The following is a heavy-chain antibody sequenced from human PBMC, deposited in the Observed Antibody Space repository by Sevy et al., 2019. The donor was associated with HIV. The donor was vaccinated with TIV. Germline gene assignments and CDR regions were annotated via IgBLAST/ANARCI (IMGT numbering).Heavy chain of an antibody. CDR2: INTNTGNP. D-gene: IGHD4-17*01. CDR1: GYTFTSYT. J-gene: IGHJ5*02. V-gene: IGHV7-4-1*02. CDR3: ARDDDYDDYDWFDP. Sequence: ASVKVSCKASGYTFTSYTMNWVRQAPGQGLEWMGWINTNTGNPTYAQGFTGRFVFYLDTSVSTAYLQISSLKAEDTAVYYCARDDDYDDYDWFDPWGQGTLVTVSS.